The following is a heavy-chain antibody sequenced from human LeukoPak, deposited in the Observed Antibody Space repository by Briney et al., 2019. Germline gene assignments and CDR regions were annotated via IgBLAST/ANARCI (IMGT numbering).Heavy chain of an antibody. CDR2: VYYSGSS. D-gene: IGHD4-17*01. V-gene: IGHV4-59*12. J-gene: IGHJ4*02. Sequence: SETLSLTCAVSGGSISSYYWSWIRQPPGKGLEWIGYVYYSGSSNYNPSLKSRVTISIDTSKNQFSLKLSSVTAADTAVYYCAQATTTVDYWGQGTLVTVSS. CDR3: AQATTTVDY. CDR1: GGSISSYY.